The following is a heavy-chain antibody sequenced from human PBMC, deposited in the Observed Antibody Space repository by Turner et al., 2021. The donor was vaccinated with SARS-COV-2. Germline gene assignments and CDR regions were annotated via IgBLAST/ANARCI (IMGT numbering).Heavy chain of an antibody. CDR2: ISHDASWI. CDR3: VREGQRLVFDY. V-gene: IGHV3-30*04. J-gene: IGHJ4*02. CDR1: GLAFSNHA. D-gene: IGHD6-19*01. Sequence: QVQLVDSGGGVVQPGRSLRLSCAASGLAFSNHAMHWVCQAPGKGLEWVAHISHDASWINYADSVKGRFTISRDNPKNTLYLEMNSLRPEDTAVYHCVREGQRLVFDYWGQGTLVTVSS.